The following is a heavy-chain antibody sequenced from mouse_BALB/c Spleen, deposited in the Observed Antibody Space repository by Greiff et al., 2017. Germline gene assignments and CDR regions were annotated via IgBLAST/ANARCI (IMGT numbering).Heavy chain of an antibody. Sequence: EVMLVASGGGLVQPGGSLRLSCATSGFTFTDYYMSWVRQPPGKALEWLGFIRNKANGYTTEYSASVKGRFTISRDNSQSILYLQMNTLRAEDSATYYCARDDYFDYWGQGTTLTVSS. V-gene: IGHV7-3*02. CDR2: IRNKANGYTT. CDR1: GFTFTDYY. J-gene: IGHJ2*01. CDR3: ARDDYFDY.